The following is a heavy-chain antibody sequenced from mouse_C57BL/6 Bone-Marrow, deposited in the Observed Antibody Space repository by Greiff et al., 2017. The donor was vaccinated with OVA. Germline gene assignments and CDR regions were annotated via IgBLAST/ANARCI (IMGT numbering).Heavy chain of an antibody. CDR2: INPNNGGT. CDR1: GYTFTDYN. V-gene: IGHV1-18*01. J-gene: IGHJ4*01. CDR3: ARWVVASYYYAMDY. Sequence: VQLQQSGPELVKPGASVKIPCKASGYTFTDYNMDWVKQSHGKSLEWIGDINPNNGGTIYNQKFKGKATLTVDKSSSTAYMELRSLTSEDTAVYYCARWVVASYYYAMDYWGQGTSVTVSS. D-gene: IGHD1-1*01.